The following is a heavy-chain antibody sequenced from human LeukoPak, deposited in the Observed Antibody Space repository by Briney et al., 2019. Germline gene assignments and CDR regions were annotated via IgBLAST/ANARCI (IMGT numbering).Heavy chain of an antibody. J-gene: IGHJ4*02. V-gene: IGHV3-30*02. CDR3: AKSLRRIVVVTAIPGVGYDY. D-gene: IGHD2-21*02. CDR2: IRYDGSNK. Sequence: GGSLRLSCAASGFTFSSYGMHWVRQAPGKGLEWVAFIRYDGSNKYYADSVKGRFTISRDNSKNTLYLQMNSLRAEDTAVYYCAKSLRRIVVVTAIPGVGYDYWGQGTLVTVSS. CDR1: GFTFSSYG.